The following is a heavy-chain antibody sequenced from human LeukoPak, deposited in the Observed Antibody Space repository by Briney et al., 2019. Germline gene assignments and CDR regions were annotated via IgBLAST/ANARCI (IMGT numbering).Heavy chain of an antibody. V-gene: IGHV1-18*01. CDR3: ARVASTAGSPYNWFDP. Sequence: ASVKVSCKASGYTFTSYRIVWVRQAPGQGLEWMGWISAYTGNANYAQKLQGRVTMTTDTPTSTAYMDLRSLRSDDTAVYYCARVASTAGSPYNWFDPWGQGTLVTVSS. J-gene: IGHJ5*02. D-gene: IGHD5/OR15-5a*01. CDR2: ISAYTGNA. CDR1: GYTFTSYR.